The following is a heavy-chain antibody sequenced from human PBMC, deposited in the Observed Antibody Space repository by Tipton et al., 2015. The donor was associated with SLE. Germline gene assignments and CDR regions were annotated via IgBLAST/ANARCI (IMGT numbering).Heavy chain of an antibody. CDR3: ARKADIYYYGMDV. J-gene: IGHJ6*04. D-gene: IGHD2-15*01. V-gene: IGHV3-30*01. Sequence: SVKGRFTISRDNSKNTLYLHMNSLRVEDTAVYYCARKADIYYYGMDVWGKGTTVTVSS.